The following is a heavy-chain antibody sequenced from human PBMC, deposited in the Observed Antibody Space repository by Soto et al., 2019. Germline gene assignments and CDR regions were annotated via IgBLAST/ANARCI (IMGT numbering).Heavy chain of an antibody. V-gene: IGHV3-23*01. J-gene: IGHJ4*02. CDR3: AKEYCGADCALDC. D-gene: IGHD2-21*02. Sequence: VGSLRLSCAASGFSFSSYAMSWVRQAPGKGLEWVSSISDGGGSTNYADSVRGRFTIARDRSKNTLYLHMISLRAEDTAVYYCAKEYCGADCALDCWGQGALVTVSS. CDR2: ISDGGGST. CDR1: GFSFSSYA.